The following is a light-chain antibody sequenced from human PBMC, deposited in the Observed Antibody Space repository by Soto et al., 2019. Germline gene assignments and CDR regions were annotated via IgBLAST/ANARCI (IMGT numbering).Light chain of an antibody. J-gene: IGKJ4*01. CDR3: QQTYSIPLT. CDR2: AAS. CDR1: QSISRY. V-gene: IGKV1-39*01. Sequence: DIQMTQSASSLSASLGDRVTIACRASQSISRYLNWYQDKPGKAPNLLIYAASSLKPGVPSRFSGSGSGTDFTLTISSLQPEDFATYYCQQTYSIPLTFGGGTKVEI.